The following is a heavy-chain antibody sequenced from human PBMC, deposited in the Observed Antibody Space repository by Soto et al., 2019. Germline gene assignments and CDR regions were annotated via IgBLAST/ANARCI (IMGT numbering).Heavy chain of an antibody. D-gene: IGHD3-22*01. CDR2: IIPIFGTA. CDR1: GGTFSSYA. V-gene: IGHV1-69*01. Sequence: SVKGSCKASGGTFSSYAISWVRQAPGEGLEWMGGIIPIFGTANYAQKFQGRVTITADESTSTAYMELSSLRSEDTAVYYCARDRMGYYVRSGYSSCDYRG. J-gene: IGHJ4*01. CDR3: ARDRMGYYVRSGYSSCDY.